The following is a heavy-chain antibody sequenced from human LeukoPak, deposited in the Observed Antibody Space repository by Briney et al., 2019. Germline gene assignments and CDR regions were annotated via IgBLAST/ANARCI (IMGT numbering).Heavy chain of an antibody. CDR3: ARHVGSSGFRGADDY. V-gene: IGHV4-34*01. J-gene: IGHJ4*02. D-gene: IGHD6-19*01. CDR2: INHSGST. CDR1: GGSFSGYY. Sequence: PSETLSLTCAVYGGSFSGYYWSWIRQPPGKGLEWIGEINHSGSTNYNPSLKSRVTISVDTSKNQFSLKLSSVTAADTAVYYCARHVGSSGFRGADDYWGQGTLVTVSS.